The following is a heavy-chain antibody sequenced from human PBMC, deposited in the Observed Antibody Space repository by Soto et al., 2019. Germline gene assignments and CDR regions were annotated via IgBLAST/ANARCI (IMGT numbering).Heavy chain of an antibody. D-gene: IGHD5-18*01. CDR1: GGSISSYY. CDR2: IYYSGST. Sequence: SETLSLTCTVSGGSISSYYWSWIRQPPGKGLEWIGYIYYSGSTNYNPSLKSRVTISVDTSKNQFSLKLSSVTAADTAVYYCASRWRTDTAMKNYYYYYMDVWGKGTTVTVSS. J-gene: IGHJ6*03. V-gene: IGHV4-59*08. CDR3: ASRWRTDTAMKNYYYYYMDV.